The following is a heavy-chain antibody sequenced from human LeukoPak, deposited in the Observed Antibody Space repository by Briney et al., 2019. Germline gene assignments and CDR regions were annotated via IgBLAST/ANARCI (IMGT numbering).Heavy chain of an antibody. Sequence: GGSLRLSCAASGFTVSSNYMSWVRQAPGKGLEWVSVIYSGGSTYYADSVKGRFTISRDNSKNTLYLQMNSLRAEDTAVYYCARHVSSIAAREFDYWGQGTLVTVSS. D-gene: IGHD6-6*01. CDR3: ARHVSSIAAREFDY. CDR2: IYSGGST. V-gene: IGHV3-66*04. CDR1: GFTVSSNY. J-gene: IGHJ4*02.